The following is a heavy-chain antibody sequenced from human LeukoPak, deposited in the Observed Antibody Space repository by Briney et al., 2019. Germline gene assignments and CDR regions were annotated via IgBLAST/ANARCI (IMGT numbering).Heavy chain of an antibody. V-gene: IGHV3-74*01. CDR3: ARAWGYYYDSSGYYEFPFDY. J-gene: IGHJ4*02. CDR1: GFTFSSYW. D-gene: IGHD3-22*01. Sequence: GGSLRLSCAASGFTFSSYWMHWVRQAPGKGLVWVSRINSDGSSTSYADSVKGRFTISRDNAKNTLYLQMNSLRAEDTAVYYCARAWGYYYDSSGYYEFPFDYWGQGTLVTVSS. CDR2: INSDGSST.